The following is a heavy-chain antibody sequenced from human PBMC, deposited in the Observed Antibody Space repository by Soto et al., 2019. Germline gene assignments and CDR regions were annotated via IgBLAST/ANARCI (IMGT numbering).Heavy chain of an antibody. CDR1: GFTFSSYG. CDR3: AKDLGYCSGGSCYSEGYFDY. CDR2: VSYDGSDK. D-gene: IGHD2-15*01. J-gene: IGHJ4*02. Sequence: GGSLRLSCAASGFTFSSYGMHWVRQAPGKGPEWVALVSYDGSDKNYADSVKGRFAISRDNSKNTLYLQMNMLRTEDTAVYYCAKDLGYCSGGSCYSEGYFDYWGQGAL. V-gene: IGHV3-30*18.